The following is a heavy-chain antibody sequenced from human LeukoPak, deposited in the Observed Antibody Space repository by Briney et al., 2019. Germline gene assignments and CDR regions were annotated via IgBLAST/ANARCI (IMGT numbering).Heavy chain of an antibody. CDR3: SGSFGELSFFDY. CDR2: IRSKAYGGTT. J-gene: IGHJ4*02. Sequence: GSLRLSCTASGFTFGDYGMSWVRQAPGKGLEWVGFIRSKAYGGTTEYAASVKGRFTISRDDSNSIAYLQMNSLKTEDTAVYFCSGSFGELSFFDYWGQGTLVTVSS. V-gene: IGHV3-49*04. CDR1: GFTFGDYG. D-gene: IGHD3-10*01.